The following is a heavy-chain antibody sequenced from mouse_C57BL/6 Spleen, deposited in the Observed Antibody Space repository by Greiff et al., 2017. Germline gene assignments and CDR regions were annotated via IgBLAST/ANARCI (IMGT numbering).Heavy chain of an antibody. D-gene: IGHD1-1*01. Sequence: QVQLQQPGAELVMPGASVKLSCKASGYTFTSYWMHWVKQRPGQGLEWIGEIDPSDSYTNYNQKFKGKSTLTVDKSSSTAYMQLSSLTSEDSAVYYCARYYYGSGAMDYWGQGTSVTVSS. CDR3: ARYYYGSGAMDY. J-gene: IGHJ4*01. V-gene: IGHV1-69*01. CDR1: GYTFTSYW. CDR2: IDPSDSYT.